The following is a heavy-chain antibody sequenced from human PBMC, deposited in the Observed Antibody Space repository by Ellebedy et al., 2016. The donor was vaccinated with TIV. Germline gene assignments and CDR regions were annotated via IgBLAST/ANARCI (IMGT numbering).Heavy chain of an antibody. D-gene: IGHD3-10*01. V-gene: IGHV3-74*01. CDR2: INPEETTT. Sequence: GGSLRLXXAAYGFSFSSYWMHWVRQTPGKGLVWVSRINPEETTTTYADSVKGRFTISRDNTKNTLYLQMNSLRAEDTAVYYCAKDRPFGSGNYPPSVIDFWGQGTLVTVSS. J-gene: IGHJ4*02. CDR1: GFSFSSYW. CDR3: AKDRPFGSGNYPPSVIDF.